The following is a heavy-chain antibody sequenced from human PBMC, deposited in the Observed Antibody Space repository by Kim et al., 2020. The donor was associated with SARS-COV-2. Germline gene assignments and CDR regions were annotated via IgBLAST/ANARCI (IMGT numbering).Heavy chain of an antibody. D-gene: IGHD1-1*01. CDR3: AKDGRNKNCDY. V-gene: IGHV3-30-3*02. Sequence: KKVCADAVKGRFTISRDNSKNTLSLQMISLSAEDTAVYYCAKDGRNKNCDYWGQGTLVTVSS. CDR2: KK. J-gene: IGHJ4*02.